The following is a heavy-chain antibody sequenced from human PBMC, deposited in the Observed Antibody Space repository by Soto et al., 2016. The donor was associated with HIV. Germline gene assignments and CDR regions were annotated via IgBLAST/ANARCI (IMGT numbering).Heavy chain of an antibody. J-gene: IGHJ4*02. Sequence: EVRLLESGGGLVQPGGSLRLSCAAFEFTFSSYAMSWVRQAPGKGLEWVSGISGSGSNTYYADSVKGRFTISRDNSKNTVYLQMNSLRAEDTAIYYCAKDRSIAARTYDYWGQGTLVTVSS. CDR1: EFTFSSYA. CDR3: AKDRSIAARTYDY. CDR2: ISGSGSNT. D-gene: IGHD6-6*01. V-gene: IGHV3-23*01.